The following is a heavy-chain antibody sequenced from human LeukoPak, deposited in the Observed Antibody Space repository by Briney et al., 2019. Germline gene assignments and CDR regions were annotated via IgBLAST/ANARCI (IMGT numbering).Heavy chain of an antibody. CDR1: GYTFTSYY. D-gene: IGHD3-22*01. V-gene: IGHV1-46*01. Sequence: ASVKVSCKASGYTFTSYYMHWVRQAPGQGLEWMGIINPSGGSTSYAQKFQGRVTMTRDTSTSTVYMEQSSLRSEDTAVYYCARDGTKYYYDSSASDYWGQGTLVTVSS. CDR2: INPSGGST. CDR3: ARDGTKYYYDSSASDY. J-gene: IGHJ4*02.